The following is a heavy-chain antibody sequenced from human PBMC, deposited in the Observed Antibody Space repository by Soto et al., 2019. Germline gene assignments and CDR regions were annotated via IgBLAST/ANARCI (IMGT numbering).Heavy chain of an antibody. Sequence: PGGSLRFSCVGSGCTFSGYWMHWVRQDPGKGLVWVSRINSDGRSTSYADPVKGRFTISRDNAKNTLYLQMNSLRAEDTAVYYCVRDWQWHQEAPRDYWGQGTPVTVSS. CDR2: INSDGRST. J-gene: IGHJ4*02. V-gene: IGHV3-74*01. CDR1: GCTFSGYW. CDR3: VRDWQWHQEAPRDY. D-gene: IGHD6-19*01.